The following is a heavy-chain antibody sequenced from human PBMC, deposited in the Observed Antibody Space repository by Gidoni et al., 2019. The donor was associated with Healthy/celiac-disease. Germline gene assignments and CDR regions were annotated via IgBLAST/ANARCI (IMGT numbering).Heavy chain of an antibody. CDR3: ARAFLAYCGGDCYQDYYYGMDV. Sequence: QVQLVESGGGVVQPGRSLRLSCAASGFTFSSYAMHWVRQAPGKGLEWVAVISYDGSNKYYADSVKGRFTISRDNSKNTLYLQMNSLRAEDTAVYYCARAFLAYCGGDCYQDYYYGMDVWGQGTTVTVSS. V-gene: IGHV3-30-3*01. CDR2: ISYDGSNK. D-gene: IGHD2-21*02. CDR1: GFTFSSYA. J-gene: IGHJ6*02.